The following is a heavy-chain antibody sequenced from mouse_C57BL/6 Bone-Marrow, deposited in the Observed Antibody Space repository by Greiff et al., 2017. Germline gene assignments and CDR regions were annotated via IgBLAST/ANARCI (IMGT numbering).Heavy chain of an antibody. Sequence: QVQVQESGAELVKHGASVQISCKASGYAFSSYWMHWLKQRPGKGLEWIGQIYPGAGATNSNGQFKGKATLTADKSSSTAYMQLSSLTSEDSAVYFCSRSLLWLRLLDYWGQGTSGTVSS. V-gene: IGHV1-80*01. J-gene: IGHJ4*01. CDR1: GYAFSSYW. D-gene: IGHD2-2*01. CDR3: SRSLLWLRLLDY. CDR2: IYPGAGAT.